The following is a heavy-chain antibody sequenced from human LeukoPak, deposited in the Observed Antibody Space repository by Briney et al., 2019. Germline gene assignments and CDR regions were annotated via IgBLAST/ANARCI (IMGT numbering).Heavy chain of an antibody. D-gene: IGHD2-2*02. CDR2: INHSGST. V-gene: IGHV4-34*01. Sequence: SETLSLTCAVYGGSFSGYYWSWIRQPPGKGLEWIGEINHSGSTNYNPSLKSRVTISVDTSKNQFSLKLSSVTAADTAVYYCARGRVVVVPAAIFSGWFDPWAHGTLVTVSS. CDR3: ARGRVVVVPAAIFSGWFDP. J-gene: IGHJ5*02. CDR1: GGSFSGYY.